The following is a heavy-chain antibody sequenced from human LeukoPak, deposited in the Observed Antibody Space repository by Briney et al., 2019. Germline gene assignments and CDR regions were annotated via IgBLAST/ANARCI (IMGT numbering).Heavy chain of an antibody. D-gene: IGHD2-15*01. Sequence: GGSLRLSCAASGHTFSYYAMSWVRQRPGKGLEWVSVISVSGDSTHYADSVKGRFTISRDNSKNTVHLQMNSLGAEDTAIYYCAIRGCSGGNCYPGSYWGQGTLVTVSS. V-gene: IGHV3-23*01. CDR3: AIRGCSGGNCYPGSY. J-gene: IGHJ4*02. CDR2: ISVSGDST. CDR1: GHTFSYYA.